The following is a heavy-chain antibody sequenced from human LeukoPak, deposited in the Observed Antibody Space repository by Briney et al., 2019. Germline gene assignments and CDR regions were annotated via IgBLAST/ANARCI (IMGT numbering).Heavy chain of an antibody. CDR3: ARAPYYYDSSGSVRAHFQH. CDR2: INPNSGGT. D-gene: IGHD3-22*01. V-gene: IGHV1-2*02. CDR1: GYTFTGYY. Sequence: ASVKVSCKASGYTFTGYYMHWVRQAPGQGLEWMGWINPNSGGTNYAQKFQGRVTMTRDTSISTAYMELSRLRSDDTAVYYCARAPYYYDSSGSVRAHFQHWGQGTLVTVSS. J-gene: IGHJ1*01.